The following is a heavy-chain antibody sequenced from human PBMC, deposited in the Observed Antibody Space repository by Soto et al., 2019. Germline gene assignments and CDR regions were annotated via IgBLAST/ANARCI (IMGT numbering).Heavy chain of an antibody. J-gene: IGHJ4*02. CDR2: IYYSGST. V-gene: IGHV4-39*01. Sequence: PSETLSLTCTVSGGSISSSSFYWGWIRQPPGKGLEWIASIYYSGSTYYNPSLESRVTISVDTSKNQFSLKLSSVTAADTSVYYCARQPGSSGFYYGSDYWGQGTLVTVSS. CDR1: GGSISSSSFY. CDR3: ARQPGSSGFYYGSDY. D-gene: IGHD3-22*01.